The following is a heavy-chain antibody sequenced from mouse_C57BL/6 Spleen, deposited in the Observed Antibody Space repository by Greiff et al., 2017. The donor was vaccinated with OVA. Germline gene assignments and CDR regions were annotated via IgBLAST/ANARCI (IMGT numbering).Heavy chain of an antibody. CDR3: ARETTVVVTDWCFDV. V-gene: IGHV2-2*01. CDR1: GFSLTSYG. Sequence: VQLQQSGPGLVQPSQSLSITCTVSGFSLTSYGVHWVRQSPGKGLEWLGVIWSGGSTDYNAAFISRLSISKDNSKSQVFFKMNSLQADDTAIYYCARETTVVVTDWCFDVWGTETTGTVSS. D-gene: IGHD1-1*01. CDR2: IWSGGST. J-gene: IGHJ1*03.